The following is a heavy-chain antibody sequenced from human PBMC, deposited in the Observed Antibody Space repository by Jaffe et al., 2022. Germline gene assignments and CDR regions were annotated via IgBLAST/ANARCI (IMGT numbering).Heavy chain of an antibody. J-gene: IGHJ5*02. D-gene: IGHD3-3*01. V-gene: IGHV3-23*01. Sequence: EVQLLESGGGLVQPGGSLRLSCAASGFTFSSYAMSWVRQAPGKGLEWVSAISGSGGSTYYADSVKGRFTISRDNSKNTLYLQMNSLRAEDTAVYYCAKDPADYDFWSGYYTGGGWFDPWGQGTLVTVSS. CDR3: AKDPADYDFWSGYYTGGGWFDP. CDR1: GFTFSSYA. CDR2: ISGSGGST.